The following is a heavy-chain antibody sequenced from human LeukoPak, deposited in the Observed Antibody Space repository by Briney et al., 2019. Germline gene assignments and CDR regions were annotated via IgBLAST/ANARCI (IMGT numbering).Heavy chain of an antibody. V-gene: IGHV3-7*04. CDR1: GFTLSRYW. D-gene: IGHD3-10*01. CDR2: IKHDGSEK. CDR3: ARDRDYYNYFEY. J-gene: IGHJ4*02. Sequence: GGSLRLSCAASGFTLSRYWMSWVRQAPGKGLEWVANIKHDGSEKYYVDSVKGRFTISRDNAKNSLYLQMNSLRGEDTAVYYCARDRDYYNYFEYWGQGTLVIVSS.